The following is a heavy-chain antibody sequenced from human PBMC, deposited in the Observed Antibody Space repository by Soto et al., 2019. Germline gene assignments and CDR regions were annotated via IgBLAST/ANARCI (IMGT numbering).Heavy chain of an antibody. Sequence: ASVKVSCKASGYTFTSYDINWVRQATGQGLEWMGWMNPNSGNTGYAQKFQGRVTMTRNTSISTAYMELSCLRSEDTAVYYCARRIAVAGTNPYGMDVWGQGTTVTVSS. J-gene: IGHJ6*02. CDR3: ARRIAVAGTNPYGMDV. D-gene: IGHD6-19*01. V-gene: IGHV1-8*01. CDR2: MNPNSGNT. CDR1: GYTFTSYD.